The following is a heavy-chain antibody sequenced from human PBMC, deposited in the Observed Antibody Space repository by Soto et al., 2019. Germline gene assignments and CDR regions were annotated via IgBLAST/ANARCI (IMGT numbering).Heavy chain of an antibody. CDR1: GFTFSSYS. J-gene: IGHJ5*02. CDR3: ARGPYCSSTSCSRGYRYNWFDP. CDR2: ISSSSSYI. Sequence: GGSLRLSCAASGFTFSSYSMNWVRQAPGKGLEWVSSISSSSSYIYYADSVKGRFTISRDNAKNSLYLQMNSLRAEDTAVYYCARGPYCSSTSCSRGYRYNWFDPWGQGTLVTVSS. D-gene: IGHD2-2*01. V-gene: IGHV3-21*01.